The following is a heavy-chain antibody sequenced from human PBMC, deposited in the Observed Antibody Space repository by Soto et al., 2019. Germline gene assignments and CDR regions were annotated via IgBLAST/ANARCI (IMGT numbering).Heavy chain of an antibody. Sequence: SETLSLTCTVSGGSISSGGYYWSWIRQHPGKGLEWIGYIYYSGSTNYNPSLKSRVTMSVDTSKNQFSLKLSSVTAADTAVYYCARDFQISYYYDSTRGFDPWGQGTLVTVSS. D-gene: IGHD3-22*01. CDR1: GGSISSGGYY. CDR2: IYYSGST. V-gene: IGHV4-61*08. CDR3: ARDFQISYYYDSTRGFDP. J-gene: IGHJ5*02.